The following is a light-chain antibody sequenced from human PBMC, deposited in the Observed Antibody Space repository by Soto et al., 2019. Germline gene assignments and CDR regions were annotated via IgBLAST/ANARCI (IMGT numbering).Light chain of an antibody. J-gene: IGLJ2*01. V-gene: IGLV2-23*01. CDR3: CSYAGSSTWV. CDR2: EGS. Sequence: QSALTQPASVSGSPGQSITISCTGNSSDVGSYNLVSWYQQNPGKAPKLMTYEGSKRPSGVSNRFYGSKSGNTASLTISGLQAEDEADYYCCSYAGSSTWVFGGGTQLTVL. CDR1: SSDVGSYNL.